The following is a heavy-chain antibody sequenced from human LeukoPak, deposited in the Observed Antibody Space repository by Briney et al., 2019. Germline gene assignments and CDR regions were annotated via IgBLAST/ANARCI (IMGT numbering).Heavy chain of an antibody. Sequence: SQTLSLTCTVSGYSISSGYYWGWIRQPPGKGLEWIGYIYYSGSTNYNPSLKSRVTISVDTSKNQFSLKLSSVTAADTAVYYCARARYCSTSCYSDYWGQGTLVTVSS. J-gene: IGHJ4*02. CDR1: GYSISSGYY. CDR3: ARARYCSTSCYSDY. V-gene: IGHV4-61*01. CDR2: IYYSGST. D-gene: IGHD2-2*02.